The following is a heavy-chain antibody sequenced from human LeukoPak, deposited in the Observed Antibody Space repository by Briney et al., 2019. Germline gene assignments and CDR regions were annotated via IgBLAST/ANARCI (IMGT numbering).Heavy chain of an antibody. CDR3: AKAYCSSTTSRSNY. CDR2: ISGSGGST. D-gene: IGHD2-2*01. CDR1: GFTFSSYW. V-gene: IGHV3-23*01. J-gene: IGHJ4*02. Sequence: GGSLGLSCAASGFTFSSYWMSWVRQAPGKGLEWVSAISGSGGSTYYADSVKGRFTISRDNSKNTLYPQMNSLRAEDTAVYYCAKAYCSSTTSRSNYWGPGTLVTVYS.